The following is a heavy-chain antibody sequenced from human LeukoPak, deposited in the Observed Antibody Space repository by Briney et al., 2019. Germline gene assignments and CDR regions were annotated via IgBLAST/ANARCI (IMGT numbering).Heavy chain of an antibody. V-gene: IGHV3-73*01. CDR2: IRSKANTYAT. CDR1: GFTFSSYA. Sequence: GGSLRLSCSASGFTFSSYAMHWVRQAPGKGLEWVGRIRSKANTYATAYAASVKGRFTISRDDSKNTAYLQMNSLKTEDTAVYYCTREYDFWGQGAGYFDYWGQGTLVTVSS. D-gene: IGHD3-3*01. J-gene: IGHJ4*02. CDR3: TREYDFWGQGAGYFDY.